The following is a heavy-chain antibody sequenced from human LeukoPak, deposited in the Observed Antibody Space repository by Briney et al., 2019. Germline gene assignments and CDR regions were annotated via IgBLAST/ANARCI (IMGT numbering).Heavy chain of an antibody. D-gene: IGHD6-13*01. Sequence: SETLSLTCTVSGGSISSYYWSWIRQPPGKGLEWIGEINHSGSTNYNPSLKSRVTISVDTSKNQFSLKLSSVTAAGTAVYYCASSHSTRYYFDYWGQGTLVTVSS. J-gene: IGHJ4*02. CDR3: ASSHSTRYYFDY. V-gene: IGHV4-34*01. CDR2: INHSGST. CDR1: GGSISSYY.